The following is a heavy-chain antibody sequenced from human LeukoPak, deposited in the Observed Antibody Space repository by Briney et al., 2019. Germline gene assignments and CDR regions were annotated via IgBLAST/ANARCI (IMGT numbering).Heavy chain of an antibody. Sequence: SETLSLTCTVSGGSISSYYWSWIRQPPGKVLEWIGYLYNTRNTYYNPSLKTRVTISVDTSKNQFSLKVSSVTAADTAVYYCAREKNGNEPFDYWGQGTLVTVSS. CDR2: LYNTRNT. J-gene: IGHJ4*02. CDR1: GGSISSYY. D-gene: IGHD4-23*01. CDR3: AREKNGNEPFDY. V-gene: IGHV4-59*01.